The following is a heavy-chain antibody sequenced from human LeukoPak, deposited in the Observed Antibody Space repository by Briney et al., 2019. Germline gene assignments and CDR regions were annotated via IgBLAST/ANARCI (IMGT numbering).Heavy chain of an antibody. V-gene: IGHV1-2*02. CDR3: ARSSGNRVTMIVEVIDY. CDR2: INPNSGGT. J-gene: IGHJ4*02. D-gene: IGHD3-22*01. Sequence: ASVKVSCKAXGXTFTGYYMHWVRQAPGQGLEWMGWINPNSGGTNYAQKLQGRVTMTTDTSTSTAYMELRSLRSDDTAVYYCARSSGNRVTMIVEVIDYWGQGTLVTVSS. CDR1: GXTFTGYY.